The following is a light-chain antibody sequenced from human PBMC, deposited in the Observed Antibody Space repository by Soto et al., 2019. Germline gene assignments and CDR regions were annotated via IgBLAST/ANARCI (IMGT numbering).Light chain of an antibody. CDR3: EAWDGSLNGYV. CDR1: SSNIGSNT. Sequence: QSVLTQPPSASGTPGQRVTISWSGSSSNIGSNTVNWYQQLPGTAPKLLIYSNNQRPSGVPDRFSGSKSGNSASLAISGLQSEDEADYYCEAWDGSLNGYVFGTGTKLTVL. J-gene: IGLJ1*01. CDR2: SNN. V-gene: IGLV1-44*01.